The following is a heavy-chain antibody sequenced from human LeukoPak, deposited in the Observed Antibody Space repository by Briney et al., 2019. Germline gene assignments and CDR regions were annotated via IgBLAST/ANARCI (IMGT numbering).Heavy chain of an antibody. CDR1: GFTFSRYA. D-gene: IGHD3-16*01. J-gene: IGHJ6*03. CDR3: AKGLRTGVGPYMGYHYYMDV. CDR2: ISYDGSNK. Sequence: GGSLRLSCAASGFTFSRYAMHWVRQAPGKGLEWVAVISYDGSNKYYADSVKGRFTISGDNSYNTVSLQMNSLRDEDTGVYYCAKGLRTGVGPYMGYHYYMDVWGKGATVTVSS. V-gene: IGHV3-30-3*01.